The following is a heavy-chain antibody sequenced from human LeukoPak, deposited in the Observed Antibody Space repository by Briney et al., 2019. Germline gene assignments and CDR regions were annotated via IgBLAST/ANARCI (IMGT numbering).Heavy chain of an antibody. CDR3: ARDDSYGYSEFDY. Sequence: KAGGSLRLSCAASGFTFSDYYMSWIRQAPGKGLEWVSYISSSGSTIYYADSVKGRFTISRDNAKNSLYLQMNSLRAEDTAVYYCARDDSYGYSEFDYWGQETLVTVSS. CDR2: ISSSGSTI. J-gene: IGHJ4*02. CDR1: GFTFSDYY. V-gene: IGHV3-11*04. D-gene: IGHD5-18*01.